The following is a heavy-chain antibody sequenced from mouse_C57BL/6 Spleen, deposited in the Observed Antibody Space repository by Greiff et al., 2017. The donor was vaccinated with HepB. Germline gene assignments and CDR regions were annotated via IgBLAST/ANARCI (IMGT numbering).Heavy chain of an antibody. CDR2: ISSGGSYT. Sequence: EVQLQESGGDLVKPGGSLKLSCAASGFTFSSYGMSWVRQTPDKRLEWVATISSGGSYTYYPDSVKGRFTISRDNAKNTLYLQMSSLKSEDTAMYYCARHDGSSYVAMDYWGQGTSVTVSS. D-gene: IGHD1-1*01. J-gene: IGHJ4*01. V-gene: IGHV5-6*01. CDR3: ARHDGSSYVAMDY. CDR1: GFTFSSYG.